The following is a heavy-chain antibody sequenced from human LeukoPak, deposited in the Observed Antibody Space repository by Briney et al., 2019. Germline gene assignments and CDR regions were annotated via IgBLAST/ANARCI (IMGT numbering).Heavy chain of an antibody. CDR2: IKQDGSET. D-gene: IGHD4-17*01. Sequence: GGSLRLSCEASGLTFSNFWMTWLRQAPGKGLEWVANIKQDGSETYYLDSVRGRFTISRDNAKNSMYLQMNSLRAEDTAVYYCAREWDYGDAFDYWGQGTLVTVSS. V-gene: IGHV3-7*01. CDR1: GLTFSNFW. J-gene: IGHJ4*02. CDR3: AREWDYGDAFDY.